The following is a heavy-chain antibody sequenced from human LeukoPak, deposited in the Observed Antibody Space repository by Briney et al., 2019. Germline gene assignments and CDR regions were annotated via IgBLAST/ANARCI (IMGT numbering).Heavy chain of an antibody. CDR2: ISPYNGDT. V-gene: IGHV1-18*04. D-gene: IGHD4-17*01. CDR1: GYTFTGYY. J-gene: IGHJ4*02. Sequence: ASVKVSCKASGYTFTGYYMHWVRQAPGEGLEWMGWISPYNGDTNYAQKFQGRLTLTTDTSTSTASMELRSLTSDDTAVYYCVRDENYGIYINFDFWGQGTVVTVSS. CDR3: VRDENYGIYINFDF.